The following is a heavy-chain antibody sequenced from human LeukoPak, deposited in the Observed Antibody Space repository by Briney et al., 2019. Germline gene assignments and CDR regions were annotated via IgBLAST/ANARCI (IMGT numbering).Heavy chain of an antibody. CDR2: IYSGGST. D-gene: IGHD2-8*02. CDR3: ARDRRGIWSSPYGMDV. J-gene: IGHJ6*02. V-gene: IGHV3-53*01. CDR1: GFTVSSNY. Sequence: PGGSLRLSCAASGFTVSSNYMSWVRQAPGKGLEWVSVIYSGGSTYYADSVKGRFTISRDNSKNTLYLQMNSLRAEDTAVYYCARDRRGIWSSPYGMDVWGQGTTVTVSS.